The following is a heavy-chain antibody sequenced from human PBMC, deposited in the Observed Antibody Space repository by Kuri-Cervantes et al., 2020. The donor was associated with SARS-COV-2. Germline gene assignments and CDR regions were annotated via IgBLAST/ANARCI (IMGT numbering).Heavy chain of an antibody. Sequence: GGSLRLSCAASGFTFSSYGMHWVRQAPGKGLEWVAHINSISSNIGYADSVKGRFTISRDNAKNSLYLQMNSLRADDTALYYCARDKDGIEEFDYWGQGTLVTVSS. CDR2: INSISSNI. J-gene: IGHJ4*02. V-gene: IGHV3-48*04. D-gene: IGHD5-24*01. CDR3: ARDKDGIEEFDY. CDR1: GFTFSSYG.